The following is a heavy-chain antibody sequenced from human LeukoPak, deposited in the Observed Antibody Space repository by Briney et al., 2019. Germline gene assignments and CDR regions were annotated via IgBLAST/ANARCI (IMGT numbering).Heavy chain of an antibody. CDR3: ARAPHTVWGDYYYMDV. J-gene: IGHJ6*03. CDR1: GGTFRSYT. V-gene: IGHV1-69*13. D-gene: IGHD3-16*01. CDR2: IIPIFGTT. Sequence: GASVKVSCKASGGTFRSYTITWVRQAPGQGLEWMGGIIPIFGTTNYAQKFQGRVTITADESTSTAYMELSSLRSEDTAVYYCARAPHTVWGDYYYMDVWGKGTTVTVSS.